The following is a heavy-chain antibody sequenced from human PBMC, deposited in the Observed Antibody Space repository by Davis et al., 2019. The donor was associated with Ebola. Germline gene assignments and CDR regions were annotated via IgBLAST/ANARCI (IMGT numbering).Heavy chain of an antibody. Sequence: GESLKISCAASGFAISNNYMTWVRQAPGKGLEWVSSIDISGDKTFYADSVKGRFTISRDNSKNTVYLQMANLRPEDTAVYFCANELRPNDYWGQGTLVTVSS. CDR1: GFAISNNY. J-gene: IGHJ4*02. CDR2: IDISGDKT. V-gene: IGHV3-53*01. D-gene: IGHD2-21*01. CDR3: ANELRPNDY.